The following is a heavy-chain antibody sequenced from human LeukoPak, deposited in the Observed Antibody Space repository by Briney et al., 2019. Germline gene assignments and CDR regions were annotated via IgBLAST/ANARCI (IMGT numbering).Heavy chain of an antibody. Sequence: GGSMRLSCAPSGFTFTSYGMHWVRQAPGKGLEWVAFIRYDGSNKYYADSVKGRFTISRDNSKNTLYLQMNSLRVEDTAVYYCAKDLTTMVTHLTFDYWGQGTLVTVSS. CDR3: AKDLTTMVTHLTFDY. J-gene: IGHJ4*02. D-gene: IGHD4-23*01. CDR1: GFTFTSYG. V-gene: IGHV3-30*02. CDR2: IRYDGSNK.